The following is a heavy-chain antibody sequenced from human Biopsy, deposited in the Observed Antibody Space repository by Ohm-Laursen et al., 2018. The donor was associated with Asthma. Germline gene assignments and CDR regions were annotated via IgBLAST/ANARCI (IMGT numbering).Heavy chain of an antibody. D-gene: IGHD6-13*01. CDR1: GFTFRAHA. V-gene: IGHV3-23*01. CDR3: AKDHSGTWYGFDY. Sequence: GSLRLSCAASGFTFRAHAMSWVRQAPGKGLEWVSTISGNSGITYYADSVKGRFTISRDNSQNTLYLHMDSLSAEDTAVYYCAKDHSGTWYGFDYWGQGTLVTVSS. CDR2: ISGNSGIT. J-gene: IGHJ4*02.